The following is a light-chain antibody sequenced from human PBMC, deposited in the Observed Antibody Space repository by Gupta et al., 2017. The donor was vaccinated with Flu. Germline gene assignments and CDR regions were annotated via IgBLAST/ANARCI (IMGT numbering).Light chain of an antibody. CDR1: QSISDL. CDR3: QQYKTFPWT. Sequence: DIQMTQSPSSLSASVGDRVTITCRASQSISDLLAWYQQKPGTPPKLLIYRASNLQSGVPSRFSGSGSGTDFTLTITILQPDDFAAYYCQQYKTFPWTFGPGTKVEIK. CDR2: RAS. J-gene: IGKJ1*01. V-gene: IGKV1-5*03.